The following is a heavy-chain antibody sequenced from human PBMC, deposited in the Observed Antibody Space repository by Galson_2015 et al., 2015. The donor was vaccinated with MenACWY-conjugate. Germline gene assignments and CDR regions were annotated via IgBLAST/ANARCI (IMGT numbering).Heavy chain of an antibody. CDR2: IKEDGSDQ. D-gene: IGHD4-17*01. J-gene: IGHJ4*02. CDR1: GFAFSSYW. V-gene: IGHV3-7*03. Sequence: SLRLSCAASGFAFSSYWMSWVRQAPGKGLEWVANIKEDGSDQYYVDSVKGRFTISRDNAKNSLSLQMNSLRTEDTAMYYCATQSYALFEYWGQGALVTVSS. CDR3: ATQSYALFEY.